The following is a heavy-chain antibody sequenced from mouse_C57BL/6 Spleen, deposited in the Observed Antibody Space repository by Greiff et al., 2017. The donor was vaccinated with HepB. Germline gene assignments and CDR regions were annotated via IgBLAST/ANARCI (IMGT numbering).Heavy chain of an antibody. J-gene: IGHJ2*01. CDR1: GYTFTSYW. Sequence: QVQLQQPGAELVMPGASVKLSCKASGYTFTSYWMHWVKQRPGQGLEWIGEIDPSDSYTNYNQKFKGKSTLTVDKSSSTAYMQLSSLTSEDSAVYYWARSPNWGSFDYWGQGTTLTVSS. D-gene: IGHD4-1*01. CDR2: IDPSDSYT. CDR3: ARSPNWGSFDY. V-gene: IGHV1-69*01.